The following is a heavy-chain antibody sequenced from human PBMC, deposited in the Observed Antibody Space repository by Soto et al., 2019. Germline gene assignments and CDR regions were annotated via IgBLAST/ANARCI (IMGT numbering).Heavy chain of an antibody. D-gene: IGHD6-19*01. CDR1: RFTFSNYA. J-gene: IGHJ4*02. CDR2: IINSGGST. CDR3: ANRPSTGWYDF. Sequence: GGSLRLSCAASRFTFSNYAMTWVRQAPGKGLEWVSSIINSGGSTFYADSVKGRFTISRDNSKNTLYLQMNSLRAEDTAVYFCANRPSTGWYDFWGQGTLVTVSS. V-gene: IGHV3-23*01.